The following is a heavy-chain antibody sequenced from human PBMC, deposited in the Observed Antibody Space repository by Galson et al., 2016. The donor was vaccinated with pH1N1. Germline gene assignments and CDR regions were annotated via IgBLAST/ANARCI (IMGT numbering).Heavy chain of an antibody. CDR3: ARPGNYDGDRRGAFDL. Sequence: SLRLSCAASGFTFNSNAMHWVRQAPGMGLEWLTFIRHDGSAKFYADSVKGRFSISRDNSKNVLYMEMNSLRPEDTAVYYCARPGNYDGDRRGAFDLWGQGTMVTVSP. CDR1: GFTFNSNA. V-gene: IGHV3-30*02. CDR2: IRHDGSAK. J-gene: IGHJ3*01. D-gene: IGHD4-23*01.